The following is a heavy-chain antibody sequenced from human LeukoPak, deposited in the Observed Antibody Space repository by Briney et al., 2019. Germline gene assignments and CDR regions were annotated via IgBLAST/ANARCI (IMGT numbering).Heavy chain of an antibody. CDR3: ARNNGMDV. CDR2: ISGSGGST. Sequence: GGSLRLSCAASGFTFSSYAMSWVRQAPGKGLEWVSAISGSGGSTYYADSVKGRFTISRDNAKNSLYLQMNSLRAEDTALYHCARNNGMDVWGQGTTVIVSS. CDR1: GFTFSSYA. J-gene: IGHJ6*02. V-gene: IGHV3-23*01.